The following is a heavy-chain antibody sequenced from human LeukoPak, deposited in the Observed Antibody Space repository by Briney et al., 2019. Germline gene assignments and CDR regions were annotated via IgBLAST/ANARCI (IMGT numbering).Heavy chain of an antibody. CDR1: GGTFSSYA. Sequence: GSSVKVSCKASGGTFSSYAISWVRQAPGQGLEWMGGIIPIFGTANYAQKFQGRVTITADESTSTAYVELSSLRSEDTAVYYCAREILDWNYAGHAFDIWGQGTMVTVSS. CDR3: AREILDWNYAGHAFDI. D-gene: IGHD1-7*01. CDR2: IIPIFGTA. J-gene: IGHJ3*02. V-gene: IGHV1-69*01.